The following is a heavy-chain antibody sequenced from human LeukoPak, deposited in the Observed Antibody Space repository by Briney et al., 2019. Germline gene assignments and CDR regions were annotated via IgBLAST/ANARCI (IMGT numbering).Heavy chain of an antibody. CDR3: ARDYCTRGGDCYKEDLFDP. D-gene: IGHD2-21*02. CDR2: ISPYDGDT. Sequence: ASVKDSCKASGYTLAIYGISWVRQAPGQGVEWMAWISPYDGDTNYAQNFEGRVTMTTETSTSTAYMELRSLRSDDTAIYYCARDYCTRGGDCYKEDLFDPWGQGTLVTVSS. V-gene: IGHV1-18*01. CDR1: GYTLAIYG. J-gene: IGHJ5*02.